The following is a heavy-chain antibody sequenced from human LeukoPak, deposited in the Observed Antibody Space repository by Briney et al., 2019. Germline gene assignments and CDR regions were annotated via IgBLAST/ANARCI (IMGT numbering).Heavy chain of an antibody. V-gene: IGHV3-33*06. CDR3: AKDGDTAMVFDY. CDR2: IWYDGSSK. J-gene: IGHJ4*02. D-gene: IGHD5-18*01. Sequence: PGRSLRLSCAASGFTFSIYGMHWVRQVPGKGLEWVAFIWYDGSSKYYADSVKGRFTISRDNSKNTLYLEVNSLRAEDTAVYYCAKDGDTAMVFDYWGQGTLVTVSS. CDR1: GFTFSIYG.